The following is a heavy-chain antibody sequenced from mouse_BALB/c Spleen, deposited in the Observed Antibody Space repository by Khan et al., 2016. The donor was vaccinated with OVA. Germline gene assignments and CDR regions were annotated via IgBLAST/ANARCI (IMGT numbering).Heavy chain of an antibody. V-gene: IGHV3-2*02. CDR2: ISYSGST. D-gene: IGHD2-2*01. CDR3: TRSVYYAYAYAMDY. J-gene: IGHJ4*01. Sequence: EVQLQESGPGLVKPSQSLSLTCTVTDYSITSDYAWNWIRQFPGNKLEWMGYISYSGSTSYHPSLKSRISFTRDTSKNQFFLQLNSVTPEDTATYCCTRSVYYAYAYAMDYWGQGTPVTVSS. CDR1: DYSITSDYA.